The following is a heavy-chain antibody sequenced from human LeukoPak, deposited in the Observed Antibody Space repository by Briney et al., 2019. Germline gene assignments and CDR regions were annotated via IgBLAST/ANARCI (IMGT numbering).Heavy chain of an antibody. CDR1: GDSVSSNSVA. J-gene: IGHJ3*02. D-gene: IGHD3-10*01. V-gene: IGHV6-1*01. Sequence: SQTLSLTCAISGDSVSSNSVAWSWIRQSPSRGLEWLGRTYYRSKWYNDYAVSVKSRITINPDTSKNQFSLQLNSVTPEGTAVYYCAREALLWFGELLTQDAFDIWGQGTMVTVSS. CDR2: TYYRSKWYN. CDR3: AREALLWFGELLTQDAFDI.